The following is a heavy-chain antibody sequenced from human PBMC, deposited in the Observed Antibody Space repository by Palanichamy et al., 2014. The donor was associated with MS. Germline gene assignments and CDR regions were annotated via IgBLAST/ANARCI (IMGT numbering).Heavy chain of an antibody. V-gene: IGHV3-15*01. CDR2: IKSKIXGGTT. D-gene: IGHD2-8*01. CDR3: ATGKERVLMVYAISVFDI. J-gene: IGHJ3*02. CDR1: GFTMNNAW. Sequence: EEQLVESGGGLVKPGGSLRLSCEVSGFTMNNAWMSWVRQAPGKGLEWVGRIKSKIXGGTTDYAAAVKGRFNISRDDSKNMVYLQMSSLKTGDTAVYYCATGKERVLMVYAISVFDIWGPGSMVIVSS.